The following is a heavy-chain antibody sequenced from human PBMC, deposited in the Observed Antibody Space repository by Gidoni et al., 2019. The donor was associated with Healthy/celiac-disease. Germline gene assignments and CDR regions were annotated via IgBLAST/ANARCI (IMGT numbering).Heavy chain of an antibody. Sequence: QVQLQESGPGLVKPSETLSLTCTVSGGSISSYYWSWIRQPAGKGLEWIGRIYTSGSTNYNPSLKRRVTMSVDTSKNQFSLKLSSVTAADTAVYYCARAKDYGDYVVLGQTGEYYFDYWGQGTLVTVSS. CDR1: GGSISSYY. CDR3: ARAKDYGDYVVLGQTGEYYFDY. V-gene: IGHV4-4*07. D-gene: IGHD4-17*01. J-gene: IGHJ4*02. CDR2: IYTSGST.